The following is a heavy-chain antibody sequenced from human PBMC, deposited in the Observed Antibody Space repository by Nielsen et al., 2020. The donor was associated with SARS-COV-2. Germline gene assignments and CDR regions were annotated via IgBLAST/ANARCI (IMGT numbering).Heavy chain of an antibody. Sequence: SETLSLTCTVSGGSISSYYWSWIRQPPGKGLEWIGYIYYSGSTNYNPSLKSRVTISVDTSKNQFSLKLSSVTAADTAVYYCARRYCSGGSSYGCDAFDIWGQGTMVTVSS. D-gene: IGHD2-15*01. J-gene: IGHJ3*02. V-gene: IGHV4-59*12. CDR1: GGSISSYY. CDR3: ARRYCSGGSSYGCDAFDI. CDR2: IYYSGST.